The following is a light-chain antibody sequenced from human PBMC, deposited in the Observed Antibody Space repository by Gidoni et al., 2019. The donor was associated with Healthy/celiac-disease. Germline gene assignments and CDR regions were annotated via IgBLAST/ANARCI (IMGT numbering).Light chain of an antibody. CDR2: AAS. V-gene: IGKV1-8*01. J-gene: IGKJ1*01. Sequence: AIRMTQSPSSFSASTGDRVTITCRASQGISSYLAWYQQKPGKAPKLLIYAASTLQSGVPSRFSGSRSGTDFTLTISCLQSEDFATYYCQQYYSYPRAFGQXTKVEIK. CDR3: QQYYSYPRA. CDR1: QGISSY.